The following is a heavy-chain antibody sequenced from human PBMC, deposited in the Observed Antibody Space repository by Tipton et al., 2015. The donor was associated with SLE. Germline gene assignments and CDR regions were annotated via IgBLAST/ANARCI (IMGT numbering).Heavy chain of an antibody. Sequence: VQLVQSGAEVKKPGESLKISCKISGHSFTSYWIAWVRQMPGKGLEWMGIIYLGGSDTHYNPSFQGQFSISAEKSIGTAYLQWSSLKASDTAMYYCARLYCSTTSCYSTSGLAFDIWGQGSVVTVSS. CDR2: IYLGGSDT. J-gene: IGHJ3*02. CDR3: ARLYCSTTSCYSTSGLAFDI. D-gene: IGHD2-2*01. V-gene: IGHV5-51*06. CDR1: GHSFTSYW.